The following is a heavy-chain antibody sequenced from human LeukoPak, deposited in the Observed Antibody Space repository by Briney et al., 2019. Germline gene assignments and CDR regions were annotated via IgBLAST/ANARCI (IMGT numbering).Heavy chain of an antibody. V-gene: IGHV3-23*01. J-gene: IGHJ5*02. CDR3: AKIGLGDCSTISSFSNWFDP. Sequence: PGGSLRLSCATSGFTFSSYAMSWVRQAPGEGLEWVSVIDGGGGSTYYADSVKGRFTISRDNSKNTLYLHMNSLRPEDTAVYFCAKIGLGDCSTISSFSNWFDPWGQGTLVTVSS. CDR2: IDGGGGST. D-gene: IGHD2-2*01. CDR1: GFTFSSYA.